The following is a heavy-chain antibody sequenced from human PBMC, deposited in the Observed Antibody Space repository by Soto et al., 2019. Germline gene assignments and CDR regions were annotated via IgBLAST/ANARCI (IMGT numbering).Heavy chain of an antibody. CDR3: AKDAREGYYCSSTSCYGQFDY. V-gene: IGHV3-9*01. J-gene: IGHJ4*02. CDR1: GFTFDDYA. Sequence: GGSLRLSCAASGFTFDDYAMHWVGQSPGKGLEWVSGISWNSGSIGYADSVKGRFTISRDNAKNSLYLQMNSLRAEDTALYYCAKDAREGYYCSSTSCYGQFDYWGQGTLVTVSS. D-gene: IGHD2-2*01. CDR2: ISWNSGSI.